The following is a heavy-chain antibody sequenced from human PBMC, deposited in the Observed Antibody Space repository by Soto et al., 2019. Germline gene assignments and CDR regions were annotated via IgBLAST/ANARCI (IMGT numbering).Heavy chain of an antibody. D-gene: IGHD2-2*01. CDR2: IRQDGSEK. Sequence: PEGSLRLSGVGSGFTFSSNWMTWVRQAPGKGLERVGNIRQDGSEKNYVDSVKGRFTISRDNAKNSLYLQMNSLRAEDTAVYYCARESVVERAESYFDYWGPGTLVSVSS. CDR3: ARESVVERAESYFDY. J-gene: IGHJ4*02. CDR1: GFTFSSNW. V-gene: IGHV3-7*04.